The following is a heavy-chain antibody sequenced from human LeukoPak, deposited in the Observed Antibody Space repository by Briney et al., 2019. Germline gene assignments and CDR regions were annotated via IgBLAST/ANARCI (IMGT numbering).Heavy chain of an antibody. J-gene: IGHJ4*02. CDR2: INPNSGGT. CDR3: ASHFIAVAGTRPDY. D-gene: IGHD6-19*01. V-gene: IGHV1-2*02. CDR1: GYTFTGYY. Sequence: SVRVSCKASGYTFTGYYMHSVRQAPGQGLEWMGWINPNSGGTNYAQKFQGRVTMTRDTSISTAYMELSRLRSDDTAVYYCASHFIAVAGTRPDYWGQGTLVTVSS.